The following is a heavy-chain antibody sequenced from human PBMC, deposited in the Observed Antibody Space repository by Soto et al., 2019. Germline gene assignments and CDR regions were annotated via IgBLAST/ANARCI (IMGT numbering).Heavy chain of an antibody. CDR2: INHSGST. CDR1: GSSFSTYY. D-gene: IGHD1-26*01. J-gene: IGHJ4*02. CDR3: ARGRPWELYDY. V-gene: IGHV4-34*01. Sequence: SETLSLTCAVYGSSFSTYYWSWLRQPPGKGLEWIGEINHSGSTKYNPSLNSRVTISVDTSKNQFSLKLSSMTAADTAVYFCARGRPWELYDYWGQGTLVTVSS.